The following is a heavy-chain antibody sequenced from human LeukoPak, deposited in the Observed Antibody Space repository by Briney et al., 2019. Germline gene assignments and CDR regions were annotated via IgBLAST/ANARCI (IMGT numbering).Heavy chain of an antibody. CDR1: GGSISSNSCY. D-gene: IGHD3-22*01. CDR2: IYYRGST. V-gene: IGHV4-39*07. Sequence: SETLSLTCTVSGGSISSNSCYWGWIRQPPGEGLEWIGSIYYRGSTHYNPSLTSRVTISIDTSKNHFSVKVNSVTAADTAVYYCARIDGSGHFDYWGQGTLVTVSS. J-gene: IGHJ4*02. CDR3: ARIDGSGHFDY.